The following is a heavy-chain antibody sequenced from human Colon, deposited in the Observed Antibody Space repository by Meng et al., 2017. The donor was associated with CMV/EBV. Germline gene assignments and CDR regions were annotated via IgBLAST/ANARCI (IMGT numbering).Heavy chain of an antibody. CDR2: SSSIGTYS. CDR1: FTFKSYR. D-gene: IGHD2-21*01. Sequence: FTFKSYRMVWVRRAPGKGLGWVSSSSSIGTYSSYADSAKGRFTVSRDNAKNSLYLQINGLRGEDTAIYYCARERGGNIVATRLDFDLWGRGTLVTVSS. CDR3: ARERGGNIVATRLDFDL. V-gene: IGHV3-21*01. J-gene: IGHJ2*01.